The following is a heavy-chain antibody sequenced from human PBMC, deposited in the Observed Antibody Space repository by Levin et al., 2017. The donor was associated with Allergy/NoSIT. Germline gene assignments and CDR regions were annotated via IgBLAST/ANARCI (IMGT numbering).Heavy chain of an antibody. Sequence: PGGSLRLSCRGSGFAFSNYDFHWVRQRTGEGLEWVSGIGQADDTYYSDSVKGRFTISREDAKNSLYLQMNGLRAGDTAVYYCAREVMDKSGFDAVGLWGQGTLVTVSS. V-gene: IGHV3-13*01. CDR2: IGQADDT. J-gene: IGHJ3*01. CDR1: GFAFSNYD. D-gene: IGHD2-21*01. CDR3: AREVMDKSGFDAVGL.